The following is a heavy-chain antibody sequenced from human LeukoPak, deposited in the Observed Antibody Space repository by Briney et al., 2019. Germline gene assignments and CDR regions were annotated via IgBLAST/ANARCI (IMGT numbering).Heavy chain of an antibody. CDR2: ISYDGSNK. Sequence: PGGSLRLSCAAAGFSFSSYGMHWVRQAPGKGLEWVAVISYDGSNKYYADSVKGRFTISRDNSKNTLYLQMNSLRAEDTAVYYCAKDSEIAAAGSYWYFDLWGRGTLVTVSS. J-gene: IGHJ2*01. CDR3: AKDSEIAAAGSYWYFDL. V-gene: IGHV3-30*18. D-gene: IGHD6-13*01. CDR1: GFSFSSYG.